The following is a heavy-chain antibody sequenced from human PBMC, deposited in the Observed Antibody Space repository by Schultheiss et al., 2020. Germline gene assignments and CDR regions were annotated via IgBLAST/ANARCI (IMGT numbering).Heavy chain of an antibody. D-gene: IGHD6-19*01. V-gene: IGHV4-39*07. CDR3: AMSPYSSGWYDWYFDL. J-gene: IGHJ2*01. CDR2: IYYSGST. Sequence: SETLSLTCTVSGGSISSSSYYWGWIRQPPGKGLEWIGSIYYSGSTNYNPSLKSRVTISVDTSKNQFSLKLSSVTAADTAVYYCAMSPYSSGWYDWYFDLWGSGTLVTVSS. CDR1: GGSISSSSYY.